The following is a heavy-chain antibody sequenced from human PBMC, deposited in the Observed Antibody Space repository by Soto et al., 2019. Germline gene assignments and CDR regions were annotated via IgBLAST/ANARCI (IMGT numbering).Heavy chain of an antibody. D-gene: IGHD3-22*01. J-gene: IGHJ4*02. Sequence: ASVKVSCKVSGYTLRELNLHWVRQAPGKGLEWLAGFEPAKPETLYAQKFQGRATITADESTSTAYMELSSLRSEDTAVYYCAQIPPYYYDTRAPKSGDYWGQGTLVTVSS. CDR1: GYTLRELN. CDR3: AQIPPYYYDTRAPKSGDY. CDR2: FEPAKPET. V-gene: IGHV1-24*01.